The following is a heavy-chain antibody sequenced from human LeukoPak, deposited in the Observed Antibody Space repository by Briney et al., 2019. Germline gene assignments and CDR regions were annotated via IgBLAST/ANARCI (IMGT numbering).Heavy chain of an antibody. CDR3: ARRDMGYFQH. V-gene: IGHV4-59*08. J-gene: IGHJ1*01. Sequence: SETLSLTCTVSGGSISSYYWSWIRQPPRKGLEWIGYIYYSGSTSYNPSLKSRVTISVDTSKNQFSLKLSSVTAADTAVYYCARRDMGYFQHWGQGTLVTVSS. CDR2: IYYSGST. CDR1: GGSISSYY.